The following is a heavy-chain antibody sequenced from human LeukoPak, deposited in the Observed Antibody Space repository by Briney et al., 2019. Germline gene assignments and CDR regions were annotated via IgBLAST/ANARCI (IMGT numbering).Heavy chain of an antibody. CDR1: GYTFTSYG. CDR3: ARSLNQLPRGPYYFDY. Sequence: ASVKVSCKASGYTFTSYGISWVQQAPGQGLEWMGIINPSGGSTSYAQKFQGRVTMTRDTSTSTVYMELSSLRSEDTAVYYCARSLNQLPRGPYYFDYWGQGTLVTVSS. CDR2: INPSGGST. D-gene: IGHD2-2*01. J-gene: IGHJ4*02. V-gene: IGHV1-46*01.